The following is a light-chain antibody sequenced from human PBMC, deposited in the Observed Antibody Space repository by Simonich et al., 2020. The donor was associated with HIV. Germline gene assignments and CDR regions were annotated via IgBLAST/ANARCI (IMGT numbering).Light chain of an antibody. V-gene: IGLV2-14*03. J-gene: IGLJ2*01. CDR2: DVS. Sequence: QSALTQPASVSGSPGQSITISCTGTSSDVGGYNYDSWYQQHPGKAPKLMIYDVSKRPSGVSNRFSGSKSGNTASLTISGLRAEDEGDYYCSSYTSNNTYVLFGGGTKLTVL. CDR1: SSDVGGYNY. CDR3: SSYTSNNTYVL.